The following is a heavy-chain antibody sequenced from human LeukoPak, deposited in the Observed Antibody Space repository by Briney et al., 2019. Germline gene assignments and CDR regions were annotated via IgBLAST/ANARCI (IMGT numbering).Heavy chain of an antibody. Sequence: GGSLRLSCAASGFTVSFNHMSWVRQAPGKGLEWISVIYSGGSTYYADSVKGRFTISRDDSKNTLYLQMNSLRAEDTAIYYCARAQWRTCSYYYMDVWGKGTTVTVSS. CDR1: GFTVSFNH. V-gene: IGHV3-53*01. D-gene: IGHD6-19*01. CDR3: ARAQWRTCSYYYMDV. J-gene: IGHJ6*03. CDR2: IYSGGST.